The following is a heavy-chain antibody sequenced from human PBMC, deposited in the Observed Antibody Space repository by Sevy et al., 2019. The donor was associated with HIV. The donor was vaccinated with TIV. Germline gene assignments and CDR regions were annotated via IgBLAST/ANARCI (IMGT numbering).Heavy chain of an antibody. CDR3: ATTSTPLCYYDLDV. Sequence: GGSLRLSCAASGFTVSSKYMSWVRQAPGKGLEWVSVIYNGEYTYYADSVKGRFTISRELSKYTLNLEMNNLSAEDTAIYYCATTSTPLCYYDLDVWGQGTTVTVSS. D-gene: IGHD1-26*01. CDR1: GFTVSSKY. J-gene: IGHJ6*02. V-gene: IGHV3-53*01. CDR2: IYNGEYT.